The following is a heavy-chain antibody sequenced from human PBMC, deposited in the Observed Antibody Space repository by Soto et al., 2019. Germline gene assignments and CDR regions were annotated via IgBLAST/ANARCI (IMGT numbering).Heavy chain of an antibody. V-gene: IGHV4-30-2*01. CDR3: ASQQQLGGFDY. D-gene: IGHD6-13*01. Sequence: QLQLQESGSGLVKPSQTLSLTCAVSGGSISSGGYSWSWIRQPPGKGLEWIGYIYHSGSTYYNPSLKSRVTISVDRSKTQFSLKLSSVTAADTAVDYCASQQQLGGFDYWGQGTLVTVSS. CDR2: IYHSGST. CDR1: GGSISSGGYS. J-gene: IGHJ4*02.